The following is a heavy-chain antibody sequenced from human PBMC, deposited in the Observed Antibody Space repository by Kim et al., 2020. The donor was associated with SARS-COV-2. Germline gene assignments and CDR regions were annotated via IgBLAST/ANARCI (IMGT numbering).Heavy chain of an antibody. CDR1: GYSFNTYW. D-gene: IGHD3-10*01. Sequence: GESLKISCKGSGYSFNTYWISWVRHMPGKGLEWMGRIDPTDSSTNYSPSFQGHVTISADMSISTAYLQWSSLKASDTAMYYCARLDTMVRGVHERMSYYYGMDVWGQGTTVTVSS. CDR3: ARLDTMVRGVHERMSYYYGMDV. J-gene: IGHJ6*02. CDR2: IDPTDSST. V-gene: IGHV5-10-1*01.